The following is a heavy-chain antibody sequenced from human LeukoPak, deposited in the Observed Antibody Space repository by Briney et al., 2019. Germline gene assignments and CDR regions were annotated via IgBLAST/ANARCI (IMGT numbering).Heavy chain of an antibody. CDR1: GGTFSSYA. CDR2: IIPILGIA. Sequence: SVKLSCKASGGTFSSYAISWVRQAPRQGLELMGRIIPILGIANYAQKFQGRVTITADKSTSTAYMELSSMRSEDTAVYYCARDGSSWQFDYWGQGTLVTVSS. CDR3: ARDGSSWQFDY. J-gene: IGHJ4*02. V-gene: IGHV1-69*04. D-gene: IGHD6-13*01.